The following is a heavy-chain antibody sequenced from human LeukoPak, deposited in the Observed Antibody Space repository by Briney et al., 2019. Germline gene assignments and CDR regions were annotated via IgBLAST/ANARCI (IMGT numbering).Heavy chain of an antibody. CDR1: GYTFTSYG. Sequence: GASVKVSCKASGYTFTSYGISWVRQAPGQGLEWMGWIDPSSGGTNYAQNFQVRVTMTRDTSISTVYMELNRLTSDDTAMYYCAREDYWGQGTLVTVSS. J-gene: IGHJ4*02. V-gene: IGHV1-2*02. CDR3: AREDY. CDR2: IDPSSGGT.